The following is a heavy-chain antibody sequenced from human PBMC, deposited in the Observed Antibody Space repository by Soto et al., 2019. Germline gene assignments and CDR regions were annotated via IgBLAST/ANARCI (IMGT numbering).Heavy chain of an antibody. V-gene: IGHV4-39*01. CDR1: GGSISSSSYY. J-gene: IGHJ4*02. D-gene: IGHD5-12*01. Sequence: QLQLQESGPGLVKPSETLSLTCTVSGGSISSSSYYWGWIRQPPGKGLEWIGSIYYSGSTYYDPSLKGRVTISVDTCKIQVSLKLSSVTAADTAVYYFLSGYDRGSANYCVQGTLVTVSS. CDR3: LSGYDRGSANY. CDR2: IYYSGST.